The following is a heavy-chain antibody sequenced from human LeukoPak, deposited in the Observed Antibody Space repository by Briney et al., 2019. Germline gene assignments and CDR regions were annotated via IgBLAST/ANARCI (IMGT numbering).Heavy chain of an antibody. J-gene: IGHJ4*02. CDR3: ARGVRF. CDR2: IYYSGRT. D-gene: IGHD3-16*01. CDR1: GGSISSGVYY. V-gene: IGHV4-31*03. Sequence: PSETLSLTCPVSGGSISSGVYYWSWIRQHPGKGLEWIGYIYYSGRTYYNPSLKSRVTISVDTSKNQFSLKLSSVTAADTAVYYCARGVRFWGQGTLVTVSS.